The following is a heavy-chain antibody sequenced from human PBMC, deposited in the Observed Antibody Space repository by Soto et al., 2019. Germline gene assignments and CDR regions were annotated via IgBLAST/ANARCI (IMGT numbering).Heavy chain of an antibody. Sequence: GGSLRLSCAASGFTFSSYSMNWVRQAPGKGLEWVSYISSSSSTIYYADSVKGRFTISRDNAKNSLYLQMNSLRAEDTAVYYCAAWDIGVVPAAINDAFDIWGQGTMVTVSS. V-gene: IGHV3-48*01. CDR3: AAWDIGVVPAAINDAFDI. CDR1: GFTFSSYS. D-gene: IGHD2-2*02. CDR2: ISSSSSTI. J-gene: IGHJ3*02.